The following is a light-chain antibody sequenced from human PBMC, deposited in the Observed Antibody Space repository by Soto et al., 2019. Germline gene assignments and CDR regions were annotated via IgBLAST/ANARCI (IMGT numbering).Light chain of an antibody. CDR1: QSVSSSY. Sequence: ILFAQSPGTLCLSPGERATLSCRASQSVSSSYLAWYQQTPGQATRLLIYGASSRANGIPDRFSGSVSGTDFTLTISGLEPEDFAVYYCQQYGSSQTWTFGQGTKVDIK. CDR2: GAS. CDR3: QQYGSSQTWT. J-gene: IGKJ1*01. V-gene: IGKV3-20*01.